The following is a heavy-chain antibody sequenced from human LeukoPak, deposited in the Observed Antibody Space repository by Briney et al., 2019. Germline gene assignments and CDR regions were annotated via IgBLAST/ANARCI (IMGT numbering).Heavy chain of an antibody. D-gene: IGHD3-22*01. J-gene: IGHJ4*02. CDR3: ARGGNYYEPLYFDY. Sequence: ASVKVSCKASGYTFTSYGISWVRQAPGQGLEWREWISAYNGNTNYAQKLQGRVTMTTDTSTSTAYMELRSLRSDDTAVYYCARGGNYYEPLYFDYWGQGTLVTVSS. CDR2: ISAYNGNT. CDR1: GYTFTSYG. V-gene: IGHV1-18*01.